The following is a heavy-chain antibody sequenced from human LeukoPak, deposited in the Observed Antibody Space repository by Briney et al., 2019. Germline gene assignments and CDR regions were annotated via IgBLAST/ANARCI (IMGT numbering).Heavy chain of an antibody. J-gene: IGHJ4*02. D-gene: IGHD2-2*01. CDR3: ARGRHIVVVPAAFDY. CDR2: IIPIFGTA. V-gene: IGHV1-69*13. Sequence: SVKVSCKASGGTFSSYAISWVRQAPGQGLEWMGGIIPIFGTANYAQKFQGRVTITADESTSTAYMELSSLRSEDTAVYYCARGRHIVVVPAAFDYWGQGALVTVSS. CDR1: GGTFSSYA.